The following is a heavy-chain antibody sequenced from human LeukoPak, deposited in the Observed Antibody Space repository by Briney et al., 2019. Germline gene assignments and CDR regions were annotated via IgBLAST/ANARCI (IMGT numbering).Heavy chain of an antibody. CDR1: GFTFSSYW. Sequence: PGGSLRLSCAASGFTFSSYWMSWVRQAPGKGLEWVANIKQDGSEKYYVDSVKGRFTISRDNAKNSLYLQMNSLRAEDTAVYYCASEGGDCTNGVCYSVQYFQHWGQGTLVTVSS. D-gene: IGHD2-8*01. V-gene: IGHV3-7*01. CDR2: IKQDGSEK. CDR3: ASEGGDCTNGVCYSVQYFQH. J-gene: IGHJ1*01.